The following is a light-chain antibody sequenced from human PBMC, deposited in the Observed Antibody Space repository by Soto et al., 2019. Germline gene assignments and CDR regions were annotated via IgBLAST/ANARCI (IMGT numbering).Light chain of an antibody. CDR1: QNMTRY. Sequence: DIQMTQSPSSLSASVGDSITITCRASQNMTRYLNWFQKKSGKAPKLLINDASNLETGVTSRFSGSGSGTDFTFKINSLQPEDIATYYCQHYDNLVTFGPGAKVDIK. CDR2: DAS. J-gene: IGKJ3*01. CDR3: QHYDNLVT. V-gene: IGKV1-33*01.